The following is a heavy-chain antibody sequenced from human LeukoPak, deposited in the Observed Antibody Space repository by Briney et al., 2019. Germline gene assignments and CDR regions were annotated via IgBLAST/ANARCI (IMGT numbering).Heavy chain of an antibody. Sequence: ASVKVSCKASGYTFTSYGISWVRQAPGQGLEWMGWISAYNGNTNYAQKLQGRVTMTTDTSTSTAYMELRSLRSDDTAVYYCARVTCHSGGSCRGWFDPWGQGTLVTVSS. D-gene: IGHD2-15*01. V-gene: IGHV1-18*01. J-gene: IGHJ5*02. CDR2: ISAYNGNT. CDR3: ARVTCHSGGSCRGWFDP. CDR1: GYTFTSYG.